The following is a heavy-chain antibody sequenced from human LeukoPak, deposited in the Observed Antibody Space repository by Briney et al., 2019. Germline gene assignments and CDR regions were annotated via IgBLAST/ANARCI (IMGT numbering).Heavy chain of an antibody. CDR3: ARAPPPGYDSSGYYYGAFDI. D-gene: IGHD3-22*01. CDR1: GYSFTSYW. CDR2: IYPGDSDT. Sequence: GESLEISCKGSGYSFTSYWIGWVRQMPGKGLEWMGIIYPGDSDTRYSPSFQGQVTLSADQSISTAYLQWSSLKASDTAMYYCARAPPPGYDSSGYYYGAFDIWGQGTMVTVPS. J-gene: IGHJ3*02. V-gene: IGHV5-51*01.